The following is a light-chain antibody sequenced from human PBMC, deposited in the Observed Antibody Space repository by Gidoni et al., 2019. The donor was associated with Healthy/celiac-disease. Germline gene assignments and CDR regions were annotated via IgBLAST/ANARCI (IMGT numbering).Light chain of an antibody. Sequence: EIVLTQSPGTLSLSPGERATLSCRASQSVSSRNVAWYQQKPGQAPRLLIYGASSRATGIPDRFSGGGSGTDFTLTIIRLEPEDFAVYYCQQYGSSPKRTFGQGTKVEIK. CDR3: QQYGSSPKRT. CDR2: GAS. CDR1: QSVSSRN. V-gene: IGKV3-20*01. J-gene: IGKJ1*01.